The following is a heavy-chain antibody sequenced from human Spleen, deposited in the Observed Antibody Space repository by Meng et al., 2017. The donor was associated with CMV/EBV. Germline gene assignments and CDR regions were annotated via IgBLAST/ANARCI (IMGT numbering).Heavy chain of an antibody. CDR2: IGTDNGNT. CDR3: ARGGAYIAAADVDY. D-gene: IGHD6-13*01. J-gene: IGHJ4*02. CDR1: GYIFSDYG. V-gene: IGHV1-18*01. Sequence: ASVKVSCKASGYIFSDYGIHWLRQAPGQGPEWMGWIGTDNGNTRYSQKFQGRLTVTTETSTITAYMELRSLKSDDTAVYYCARGGAYIAAADVDYWGQGTLVTVSS.